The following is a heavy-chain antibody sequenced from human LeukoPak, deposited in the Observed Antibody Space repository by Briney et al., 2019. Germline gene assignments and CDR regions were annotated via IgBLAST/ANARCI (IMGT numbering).Heavy chain of an antibody. V-gene: IGHV5-51*01. CDR3: ARWSSTVTSDLDY. CDR1: GYSFTSHW. J-gene: IGHJ4*02. D-gene: IGHD4-17*01. CDR2: IHPGDSDT. Sequence: GESLKISCKGSGYSFTSHWIGWVRQMPGKGPEWLGIIHPGDSDTRYSPSFQGQVTISADKSTSTAYLQWNSLKASDTAMYYCARWSSTVTSDLDYWGQGTLVTVS.